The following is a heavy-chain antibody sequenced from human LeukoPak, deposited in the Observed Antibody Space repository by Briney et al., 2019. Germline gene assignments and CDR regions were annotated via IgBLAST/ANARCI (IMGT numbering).Heavy chain of an antibody. CDR3: AKDGLRYSSSWFDY. J-gene: IGHJ4*02. CDR2: ISGYTT. D-gene: IGHD6-13*01. CDR1: GFTFSSYG. Sequence: GGTLRLSCAASGFTFSSYGMSWVRQAPRKGLEWVSAISGYTTYYPDSVRGRFTMSRDNSKNTLYLQMNSLRAEDTAVYYCAKDGLRYSSSWFDYWGQGTLVTVSS. V-gene: IGHV3-23*01.